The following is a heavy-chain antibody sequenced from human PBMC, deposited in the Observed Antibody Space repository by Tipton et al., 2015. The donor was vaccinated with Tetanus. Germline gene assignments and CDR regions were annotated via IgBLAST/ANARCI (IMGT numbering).Heavy chain of an antibody. V-gene: IGHV4-61*01. CDR3: ARGTGDY. CDR2: VYYSGST. CDR1: GASVSRSSHY. J-gene: IGHJ4*02. Sequence: GASVSRSSHYWTWIRQPPGKELEWVGYVYYSGSTNYHPSLKGRLTISVDTSKNQFSLNLRSVITADTAVYYCARGTGDYWGQGTLVTVSS. D-gene: IGHD1-14*01.